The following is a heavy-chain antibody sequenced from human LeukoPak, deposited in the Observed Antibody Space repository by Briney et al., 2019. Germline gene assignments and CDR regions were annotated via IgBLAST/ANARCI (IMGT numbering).Heavy chain of an antibody. CDR2: ISAYNGNT. CDR1: GYTFTSYG. V-gene: IGHV1-18*01. Sequence: GASVKVSCKASGYTFTSYGISWVRQAPGQGLEWMGWISAYNGNTNYAQELQGRVTMTTDTSTSTAYMELSSLRSEDTAVYYCARNDFWSGYGALYYYYMDVWGKGTTVTVSS. D-gene: IGHD3-3*01. CDR3: ARNDFWSGYGALYYYYMDV. J-gene: IGHJ6*03.